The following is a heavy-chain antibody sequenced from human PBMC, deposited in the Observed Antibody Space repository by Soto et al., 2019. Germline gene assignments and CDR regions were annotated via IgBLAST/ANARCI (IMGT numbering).Heavy chain of an antibody. Sequence: ASVKVSCKASGYTFTSYYMHWVRQAPGQGLEWMGIINPSGGSTSYAQKFQGRVTMTRDTSTSTVYMELNSLRAEDTAVYYCAKDQGSSWYEIDYWGQGTLVTVSS. J-gene: IGHJ4*02. CDR1: GYTFTSYY. CDR2: INPSGGST. V-gene: IGHV1-46*01. CDR3: AKDQGSSWYEIDY. D-gene: IGHD6-13*01.